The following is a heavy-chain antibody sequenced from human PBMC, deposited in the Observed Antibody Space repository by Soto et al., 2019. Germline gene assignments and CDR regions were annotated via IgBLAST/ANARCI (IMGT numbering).Heavy chain of an antibody. V-gene: IGHV3-43*01. CDR3: AKGGKFRGVIIPGGMDV. CDR2: ISWDGGST. J-gene: IGHJ6*02. Sequence: EVQLVESGGVVVQPGGSLRLSCAASGFTFDDYTMHWVRQAPGKGLEWVSLISWDGGSTYYADSVKGRFTISRDNSKNSLYLQMNSLRTEDTALYYCAKGGKFRGVIIPGGMDVRGQRTTVTVSS. CDR1: GFTFDDYT. D-gene: IGHD3-10*01.